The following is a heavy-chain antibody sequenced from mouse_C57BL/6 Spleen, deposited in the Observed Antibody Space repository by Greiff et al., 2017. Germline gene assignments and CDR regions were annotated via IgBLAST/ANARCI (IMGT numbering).Heavy chain of an antibody. Sequence: VQLQQSGAELARPGASVKLSCKASGYTFTSYGISWVKQRTGPGLEWSGEIYPRSGNTYYNEKFKGKATLTADKSSSTAYMELRSRTSEASAVYFGARGDYGSSDVEGYAMDYWGQGTSVTVSS. CDR1: GYTFTSYG. CDR2: IYPRSGNT. D-gene: IGHD1-1*01. CDR3: ARGDYGSSDVEGYAMDY. V-gene: IGHV1-81*01. J-gene: IGHJ4*01.